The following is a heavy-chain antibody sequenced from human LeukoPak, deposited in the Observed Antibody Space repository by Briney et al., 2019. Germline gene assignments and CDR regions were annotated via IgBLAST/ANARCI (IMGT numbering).Heavy chain of an antibody. CDR3: ARPLPYCSSTSCLKDGDY. V-gene: IGHV1-2*02. J-gene: IGHJ4*02. CDR1: GYTFTSYA. CDR2: INPNSGGT. D-gene: IGHD2-2*01. Sequence: ASVKVSCKASGYTFTSYAMNWVRQAPGQGLEWMGWINPNSGGTNYAQKFQGRVTMTRDTSISTAYMELSRLRSDDTAVYYCARPLPYCSSTSCLKDGDYWGQGTLVTVSS.